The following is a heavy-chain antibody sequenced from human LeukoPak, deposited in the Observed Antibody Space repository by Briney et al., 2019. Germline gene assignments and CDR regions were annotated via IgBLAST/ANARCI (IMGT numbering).Heavy chain of an antibody. CDR1: GYTFTGYY. V-gene: IGHV1-2*02. CDR3: ATSNFAF. J-gene: IGHJ4*02. D-gene: IGHD4-11*01. CDR2: IKADSGGT. Sequence: ASVKVSCKASGYTFTGYYMHWVRQAPGQGLEWMGWIKADSGGTRYAQQFQGRVTMTRDTSISTAYMELSRLRSDDTAMYYCATSNFAFWGQGTLVTVSS.